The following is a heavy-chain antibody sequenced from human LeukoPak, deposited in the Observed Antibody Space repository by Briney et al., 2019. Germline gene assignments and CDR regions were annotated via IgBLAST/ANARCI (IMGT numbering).Heavy chain of an antibody. V-gene: IGHV3-48*03. CDR3: ARGSGGYSYGYSRAGEDYYYYMDV. J-gene: IGHJ6*03. Sequence: PGGSLRLSCAASGFTFSSYEMNWVRQAPGKGLEWVSYISSTGSTIYYADSVKGRFTISRDNAKNSLYLQMNSLRAEDTAVYYCARGSGGYSYGYSRAGEDYYYYMDVWGKGTTVTISS. D-gene: IGHD5-18*01. CDR2: ISSTGSTI. CDR1: GFTFSSYE.